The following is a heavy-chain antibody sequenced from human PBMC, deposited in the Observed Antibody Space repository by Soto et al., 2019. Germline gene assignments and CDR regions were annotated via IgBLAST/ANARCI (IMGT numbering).Heavy chain of an antibody. Sequence: SEKLSLTYTVSGVSITTSSYFWGWIRQPPGKGLEWIGSVYYSGSTYYNPSLKSRVTISVDTSKNQFSLKLTSVTAADTAVYSCAIPLRGDYYFFQHWGQGSRVTVSA. D-gene: IGHD2-21*02. CDR2: VYYSGST. CDR1: GVSITTSSYF. J-gene: IGHJ1*01. V-gene: IGHV4-39*01. CDR3: AIPLRGDYYFFQH.